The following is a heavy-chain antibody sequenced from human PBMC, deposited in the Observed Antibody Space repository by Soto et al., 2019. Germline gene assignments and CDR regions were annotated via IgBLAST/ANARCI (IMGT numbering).Heavy chain of an antibody. CDR1: GGTFSSYS. V-gene: IGHV1-69*13. CDR3: AREDIVVVPAAINGGNYYYYGMDV. Sequence: SVEVSCKASGGTFSSYSISWVLQAPGQGLEWMGGIIPIFGTANYAQKFQGRVTITADESTSTAYMELSSLRSEDTAVYYCAREDIVVVPAAINGGNYYYYGMDVWGQGTTVTVSS. CDR2: IIPIFGTA. J-gene: IGHJ6*02. D-gene: IGHD2-2*01.